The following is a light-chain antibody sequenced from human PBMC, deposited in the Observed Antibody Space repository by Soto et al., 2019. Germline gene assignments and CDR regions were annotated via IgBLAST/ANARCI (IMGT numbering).Light chain of an antibody. V-gene: IGLV1-47*01. J-gene: IGLJ1*01. Sequence: QSVLTQPPSASGTPGQRVTISCSGSSSNIGSNFVYWYQHVPGTAPKLLIYRNAQRPSGVPDRFSGSKSGTSASLAISGLRSEDEDDYYCATWDDSLSGRLFGTGTKVTVL. CDR1: SSNIGSNF. CDR2: RNA. CDR3: ATWDDSLSGRL.